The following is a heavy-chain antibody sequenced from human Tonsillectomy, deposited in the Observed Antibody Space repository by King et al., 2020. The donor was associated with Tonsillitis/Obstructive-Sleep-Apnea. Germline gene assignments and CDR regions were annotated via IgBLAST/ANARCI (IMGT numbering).Heavy chain of an antibody. J-gene: IGHJ6*03. CDR1: GFAFSEHY. CDR2: TRNKANSYNT. Sequence: VQLVESGGGLVQPGGSLRLSCAASGFAFSEHYMYLVRQAAGKGLEWVGRTRNKANSYNTEYAASVKGIFTISRDASKNSLYLQMNSLKTEDTAVYYCAREGHRGYSGYDRDYYYYYMDVWGKGTTVTVSS. CDR3: AREGHRGYSGYDRDYYYYYMDV. D-gene: IGHD5-12*01. V-gene: IGHV3-72*01.